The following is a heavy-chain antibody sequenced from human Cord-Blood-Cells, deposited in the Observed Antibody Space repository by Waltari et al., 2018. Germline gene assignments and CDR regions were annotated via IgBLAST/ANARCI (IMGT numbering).Heavy chain of an antibody. J-gene: IGHJ3*02. CDR2: INPNSGGT. Sequence: QVQLVQSGAEVKKPGASVKVSCKASGYTFTGSYMHWVRQAPGQGLEWMGRINPNSGGTNYAQKFQGRVTMTRDTSISTAYMELSRLRSDDTAVYYCVRATMGIKDAFDIWGQGTMVTVSS. CDR1: GYTFTGSY. D-gene: IGHD7-27*01. CDR3: VRATMGIKDAFDI. V-gene: IGHV1-2*06.